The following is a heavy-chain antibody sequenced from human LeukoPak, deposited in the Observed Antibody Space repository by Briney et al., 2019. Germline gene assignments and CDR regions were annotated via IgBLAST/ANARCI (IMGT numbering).Heavy chain of an antibody. V-gene: IGHV4-34*01. CDR1: GGSFSGYY. CDR3: ASGGYCSGGSCYPLDY. D-gene: IGHD2-15*01. J-gene: IGHJ4*02. Sequence: SETLSLTCAVYGGSFSGYYWSWIRQPPGKGLEWIGEINHSGSTNYNPSLKSRVTISVDTSKNQFSLKLSSVTAADTAVYYCASGGYCSGGSCYPLDYWGQGTLVTVSS. CDR2: INHSGST.